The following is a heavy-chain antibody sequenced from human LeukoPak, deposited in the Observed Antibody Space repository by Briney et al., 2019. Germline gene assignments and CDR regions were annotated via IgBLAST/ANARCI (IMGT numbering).Heavy chain of an antibody. J-gene: IGHJ5*02. V-gene: IGHV2-5*01. D-gene: IGHD2-8*01. CDR3: AHRYCTTNNCWYQPYNWFDP. CDR1: GFSLTTHGGG. Sequence: GSGPTLVKPTQTLTLTCTFSGFSLTTHGGGVGWIRQPPGKALEWLSLIYWNDDKRYSPSLKSRVSITKDTSKTQVVLTMTNMDPVDTATYYCAHRYCTTNNCWYQPYNWFDPWGQGILVTVSS. CDR2: IYWNDDK.